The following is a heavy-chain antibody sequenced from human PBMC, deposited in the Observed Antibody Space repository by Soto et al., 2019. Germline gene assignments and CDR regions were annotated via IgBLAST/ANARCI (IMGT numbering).Heavy chain of an antibody. J-gene: IGHJ6*02. V-gene: IGHV3-30*03. D-gene: IGHD2-15*01. Sequence: QVRLVESGGGVVQPGTSLRLSCAASGFSLNNYGMNWVRQAPGKGLEWVAVISNNGSNSYYADSVRGRFTISRDNSKNTLHLQLNSLRPADTAVYYCATGGFCSGGSCPGYFFYYYGMNVWGQGTTVTVSS. CDR1: GFSLNNYG. CDR3: ATGGFCSGGSCPGYFFYYYGMNV. CDR2: ISNNGSNS.